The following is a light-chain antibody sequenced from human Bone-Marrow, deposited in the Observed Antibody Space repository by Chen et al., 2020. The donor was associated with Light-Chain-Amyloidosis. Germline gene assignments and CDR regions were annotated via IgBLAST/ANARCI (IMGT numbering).Light chain of an antibody. V-gene: IGLV1-40*01. CDR2: GND. CDR3: QSYDTTLSGSV. CDR1: SCNIGAGYD. J-gene: IGLJ3*02. Sequence: QSVLTQPPSVSVAPAHRVTISCTGCSCNIGAGYDVHWYQQLPGTAPKLLIYGNDNRPPGVPDRFSGSKSGTSASLDITGLLAEDEADYYCQSYDTTLSGSVFGGATKLTVL.